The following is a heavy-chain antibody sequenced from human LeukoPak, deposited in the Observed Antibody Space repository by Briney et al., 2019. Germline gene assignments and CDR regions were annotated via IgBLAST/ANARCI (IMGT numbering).Heavy chain of an antibody. D-gene: IGHD4-17*01. CDR2: IYYSGST. CDR1: GGSISSYY. Sequence: PSETLSLTCTVSGGSISSYYWSWIRQPPGKGLERIGYIYYSGSTNYNPSLKSRVTISVDTSKNQFSLKLSSVTAANTAVYYCARDRYGDYWFDPWGQGTLVTVSS. V-gene: IGHV4-59*01. CDR3: ARDRYGDYWFDP. J-gene: IGHJ5*02.